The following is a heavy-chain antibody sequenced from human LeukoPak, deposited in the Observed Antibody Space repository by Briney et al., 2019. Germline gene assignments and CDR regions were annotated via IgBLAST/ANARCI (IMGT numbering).Heavy chain of an antibody. CDR1: GGTFSSYA. D-gene: IGHD3-10*01. CDR2: IIPIFGTA. J-gene: IGHJ5*02. CDR3: AREKTYYTGWFDP. Sequence: SVKVSCKASGGTFSSYAISWVRQAPGQGLEWIGGIIPIFGTANYAQKFQGRVTITTDESTSTAYMELSSLRSEDTAVYYCAREKTYYTGWFDPWGQGTLVTVSS. V-gene: IGHV1-69*05.